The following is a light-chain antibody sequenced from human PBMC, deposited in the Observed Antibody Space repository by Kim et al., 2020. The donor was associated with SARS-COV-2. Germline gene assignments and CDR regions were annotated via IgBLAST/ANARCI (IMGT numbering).Light chain of an antibody. CDR2: WAS. CDR1: QSVLYSSDNKNY. J-gene: IGKJ2*01. V-gene: IGKV4-1*01. CDR3: QEYYSSPYT. Sequence: DIVMTQSPASLAVSLGERATINCKSSQSVLYSSDNKNYLAWYQQKPGQPPKLIISWASTRESGVPARFSGSGSGTAFTLTISSLQAEDVAVYYCQEYYSSPYTFGLGTKLEI.